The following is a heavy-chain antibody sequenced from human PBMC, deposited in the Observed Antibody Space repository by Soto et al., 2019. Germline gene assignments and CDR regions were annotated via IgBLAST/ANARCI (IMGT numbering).Heavy chain of an antibody. CDR1: GGSISNHY. V-gene: IGHV4-59*11. J-gene: IGHJ4*02. CDR2: IYYSGST. D-gene: IGHD2-21*01. CDR3: ARYSRDGLTVIFDS. Sequence: SETLSLTCSFSGGSISNHYWSWIRQPPGKGLEWIGYIYYSGSTNYNPSLKSRVTISLDTAKNQFSLRLSSVTAADTAVYFCARYSRDGLTVIFDSWGQGTLVTVSS.